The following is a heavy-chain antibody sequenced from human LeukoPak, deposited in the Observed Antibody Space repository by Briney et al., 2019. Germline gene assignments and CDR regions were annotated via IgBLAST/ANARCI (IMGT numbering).Heavy chain of an antibody. CDR2: VDPEDGET. CDR3: ATLPHGSGSLDY. D-gene: IGHD3-10*01. CDR1: GYTFTDYY. V-gene: IGHV1-69-2*01. Sequence: ASVKVSCKVSGYTFTDYYMHWVQQAPGKGLEWMGLVDPEDGETIYAEKFQGRVTITADTSTDIAYMELSSLRSEDTAVYYCATLPHGSGSLDYWGQGTLVTASS. J-gene: IGHJ4*02.